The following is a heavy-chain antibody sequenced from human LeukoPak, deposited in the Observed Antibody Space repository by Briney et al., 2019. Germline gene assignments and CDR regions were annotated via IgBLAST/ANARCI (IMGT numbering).Heavy chain of an antibody. CDR2: IYHSGST. CDR3: ARGLGESLERHYFDY. J-gene: IGHJ4*02. D-gene: IGHD3-16*01. CDR1: GYSISSGYY. Sequence: SETLSLTCSVSGYSISSGYYWGWIRQPPGKGLEWIANIYHSGSTYYNPSLKSRVTISVDTSKNQFSLKLSSVTAADTAVYYCARGLGESLERHYFDYWGQGTLVTVSS. V-gene: IGHV4-38-2*01.